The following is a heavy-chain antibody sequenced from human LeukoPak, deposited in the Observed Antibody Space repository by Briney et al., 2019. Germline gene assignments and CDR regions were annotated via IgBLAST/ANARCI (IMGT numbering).Heavy chain of an antibody. V-gene: IGHV4-39*01. CDR3: ARRGAVAGPGVYYYMDV. CDR2: LSFGGSP. CDR1: GASITSDTFY. J-gene: IGHJ6*04. D-gene: IGHD6-19*01. Sequence: SETLSLTCSVSGASITSDTFYWDWIRQVPGKGLEWIGSLSFGGSPYHNPSLTSRLTLYVDTSKNQFSLKLRSVTAADTAIYYCARRGAVAGPGVYYYMDVWGKGTTVIVSS.